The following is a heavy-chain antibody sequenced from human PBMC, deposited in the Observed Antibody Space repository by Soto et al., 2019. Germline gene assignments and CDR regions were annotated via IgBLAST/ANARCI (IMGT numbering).Heavy chain of an antibody. CDR1: GGSISSAGYN. Sequence: PSETLSLTCTVSGGSISSAGYNWSWIRQHPGKGLEWIGYIYYSGSTYYNPSLKSRVTISVDTSKNQFSLKLSSVTPDDTAVYYCARLIGNSWLDSWGQGTLVTVSS. D-gene: IGHD2-8*01. CDR2: IYYSGST. V-gene: IGHV4-31*03. J-gene: IGHJ5*01. CDR3: ARLIGNSWLDS.